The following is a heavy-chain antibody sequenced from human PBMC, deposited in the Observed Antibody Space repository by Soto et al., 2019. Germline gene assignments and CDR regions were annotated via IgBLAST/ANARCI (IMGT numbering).Heavy chain of an antibody. CDR2: INAGNGNT. V-gene: IGHV1-3*01. Sequence: ASVKVSCKASGYTFTSYAMHWVRQAPGQRLEWMGWINAGNGNTKYSQKFQGRATITRQTSASTAYMELSSLRSEDTAVYYCERVSRYFAWLFPLGYYYGMDVWGHGTSVTVSS. CDR1: GYTFTSYA. J-gene: IGHJ6*02. D-gene: IGHD3-9*01. CDR3: ERVSRYFAWLFPLGYYYGMDV.